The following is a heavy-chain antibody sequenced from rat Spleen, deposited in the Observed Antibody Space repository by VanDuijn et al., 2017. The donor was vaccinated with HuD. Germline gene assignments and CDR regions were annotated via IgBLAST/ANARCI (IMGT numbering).Heavy chain of an antibody. V-gene: IGHV2-30*01. CDR2: TWTGGST. J-gene: IGHJ2*01. CDR3: ARVGYSSYVRYFDY. D-gene: IGHD1-2*01. Sequence: QVQLKESGPGLVQPSETLSLTCTVSGFSLTSYSVSWVRQPSGKGPEWMGVTWTGGSTADNSVFKSRLNISRDTSKSQVFLNMNRLQTEDTATYYCARVGYSSYVRYFDYWGQGVMVTVSS. CDR1: GFSLTSYS.